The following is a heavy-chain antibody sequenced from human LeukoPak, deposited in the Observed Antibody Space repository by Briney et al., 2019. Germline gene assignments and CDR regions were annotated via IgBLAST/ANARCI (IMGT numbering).Heavy chain of an antibody. CDR3: ARDYSSSSHNYYYYYMDV. CDR1: GFTFSSYV. V-gene: IGHV3-30*04. CDR2: ISYDGSNE. J-gene: IGHJ6*03. D-gene: IGHD6-6*01. Sequence: GRSLRLSCAASGFTFSSYVMHWVRQAPGKGLEWVAIISYDGSNEYYADSVKGRFTISRDNSKNTLYLQMNSLRAADTAVYYCARDYSSSSHNYYYYYMDVWGKGTTVTVSS.